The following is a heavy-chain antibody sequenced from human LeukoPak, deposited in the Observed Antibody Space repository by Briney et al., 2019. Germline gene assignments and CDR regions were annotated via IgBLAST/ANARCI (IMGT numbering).Heavy chain of an antibody. CDR3: ASYCSSTSCHDFQH. J-gene: IGHJ1*01. CDR2: FYFIGST. V-gene: IGHV4-59*13. Sequence: PSETLSLTCTVFGGSISSSYWSWIRQPPGKGLEGIGYFYFIGSTNYNPSLKSRVTISVDTSKNQFSLKLSSVTAADTAVYYCASYCSSTSCHDFQHWGQGTLVTVSS. CDR1: GGSISSSY. D-gene: IGHD2-2*01.